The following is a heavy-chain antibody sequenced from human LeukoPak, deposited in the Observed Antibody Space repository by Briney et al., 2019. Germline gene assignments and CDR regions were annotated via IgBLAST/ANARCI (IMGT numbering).Heavy chain of an antibody. Sequence: GGSPRLSCAASGCTFSSYGMHWVRQAPGKGLEWVAFIRYDGSNKYYADSVKCRFTISRDNSKNTLYLQMNSLRAEDTAVYYCAKDCGDYDSVGFDYWGQGTLVTVSS. CDR3: AKDCGDYDSVGFDY. J-gene: IGHJ4*02. CDR1: GCTFSSYG. D-gene: IGHD4-17*01. CDR2: IRYDGSNK. V-gene: IGHV3-30*02.